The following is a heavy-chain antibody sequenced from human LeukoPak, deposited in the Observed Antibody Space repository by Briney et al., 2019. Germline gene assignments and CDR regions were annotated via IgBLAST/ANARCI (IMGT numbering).Heavy chain of an antibody. Sequence: GASVKVSCKASGYSFTGYYMHWVRQAPGQGLEWMGWINPNSGGTNYAQKFQGRVTMTRDTSISTAYMELSRLRSDDTAVYYCARGTSVRFLEWLLYLSFDYWGQGTLVTVSS. J-gene: IGHJ4*02. CDR2: INPNSGGT. CDR3: ARGTSVRFLEWLLYLSFDY. V-gene: IGHV1-2*02. CDR1: GYSFTGYY. D-gene: IGHD3-3*01.